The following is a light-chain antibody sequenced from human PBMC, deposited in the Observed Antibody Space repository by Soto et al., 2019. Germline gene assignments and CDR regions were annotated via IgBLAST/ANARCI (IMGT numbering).Light chain of an antibody. J-gene: IGLJ3*02. CDR1: NSDVGGYNY. CDR3: CSYAGNCTWV. Sequence: QSALTQPRSMSGSPGQSVTISCTGTNSDVGGYNYVSWYQQHPGKAPKLMIYGVSKRPSGVPDRFSGSKSGNAASLTISGLQAGDEADYYCCSYAGNCTWVFGGGTQLTVL. V-gene: IGLV2-11*01. CDR2: GVS.